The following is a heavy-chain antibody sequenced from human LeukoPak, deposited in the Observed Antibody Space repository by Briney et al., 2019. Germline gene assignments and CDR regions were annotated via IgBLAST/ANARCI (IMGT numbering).Heavy chain of an antibody. V-gene: IGHV3-23*01. Sequence: PGGSLRLSCAASGFTFSSYTMSWVRQGPGKGLEWVSAISGSGGTTFYADSVKGRFTISRDNANNTVYLRVNSLRAEDTALYYCAKGSCTGGNCRKDLEYWGQGTLVTVSS. J-gene: IGHJ4*02. CDR1: GFTFSSYT. CDR3: AKGSCTGGNCRKDLEY. CDR2: ISGSGGTT. D-gene: IGHD2-15*01.